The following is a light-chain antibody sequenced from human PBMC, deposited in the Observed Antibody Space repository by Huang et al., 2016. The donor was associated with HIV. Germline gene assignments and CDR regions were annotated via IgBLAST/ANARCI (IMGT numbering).Light chain of an antibody. CDR3: QQYSDWPLWT. Sequence: EIVMTQSPATLSVSPGERATLSCRASQSVSNNLAWYQQILGQAPRLLIYGAATRATGIPARFSGSGSWTDFTLTISSLQSEDFAVYYCQQYSDWPLWTFGQGSKVEIK. V-gene: IGKV3-15*01. CDR1: QSVSNN. J-gene: IGKJ1*01. CDR2: GAA.